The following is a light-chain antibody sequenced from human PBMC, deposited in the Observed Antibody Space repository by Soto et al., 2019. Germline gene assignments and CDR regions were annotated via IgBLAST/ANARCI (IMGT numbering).Light chain of an antibody. Sequence: EIVMTQSPATLSVSPGERATLSCRASQSVSGNLAWYQQKPGQPPRLLIYGASTRATGIPARFSGNGSGTEFTLTISSLQSEDFAVYYCQQYNNWTLTFGGGTKVEIK. CDR2: GAS. CDR3: QQYNNWTLT. J-gene: IGKJ4*01. CDR1: QSVSGN. V-gene: IGKV3-15*01.